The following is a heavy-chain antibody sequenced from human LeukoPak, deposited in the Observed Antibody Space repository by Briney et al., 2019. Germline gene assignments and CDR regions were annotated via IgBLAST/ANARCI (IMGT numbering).Heavy chain of an antibody. Sequence: GESLKISCKGSGYSFTSYWIGWVRQMPGKGLEWMGIIYPGDSDTRYSPSFLGQVTISADKSISTAYLQWSSLKASDTAMYYCARQERIQLWLPDYWGQGTLVTVSS. V-gene: IGHV5-51*01. CDR2: IYPGDSDT. CDR3: ARQERIQLWLPDY. D-gene: IGHD5-18*01. CDR1: GYSFTSYW. J-gene: IGHJ4*02.